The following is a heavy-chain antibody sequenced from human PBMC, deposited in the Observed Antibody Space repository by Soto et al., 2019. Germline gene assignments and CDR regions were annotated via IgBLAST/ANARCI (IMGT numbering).Heavy chain of an antibody. Sequence: SCPTLVNPPQTLPLTCTFSGFSPSTSGVGVGWIRQPPGKALEGLVIIYWDDDKRYSPSLRGRLTITKDTSKNQVVLTMTNVDPEDTATYFCAHRRIGVSQWNYGDFDYWGQGILVTVSS. CDR2: IYWDDDK. CDR3: AHRRIGVSQWNYGDFDY. V-gene: IGHV2-5*02. CDR1: GFSPSTSGVG. D-gene: IGHD1-7*01. J-gene: IGHJ4*02.